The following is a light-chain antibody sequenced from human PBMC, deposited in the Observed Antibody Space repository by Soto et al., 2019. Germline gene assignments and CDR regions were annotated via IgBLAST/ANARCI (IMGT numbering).Light chain of an antibody. CDR1: QGISSY. J-gene: IGKJ1*01. CDR3: ELYYSYPQT. CDR2: AAS. V-gene: IGKV1-8*01. Sequence: AIRLTQSPSSFSASTGARVTITCRASQGISSYLAWYQQKPGKAPKLLIYAASTLQSGVPSRFSGSRSGTDFTLTISCPQSEDFATYYCELYYSYPQTFGQVTKVDIK.